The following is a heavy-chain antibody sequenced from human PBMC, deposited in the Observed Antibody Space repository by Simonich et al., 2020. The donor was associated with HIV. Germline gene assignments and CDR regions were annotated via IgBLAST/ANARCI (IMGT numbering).Heavy chain of an antibody. V-gene: IGHV3-33*01. CDR3: ARDWYFDL. CDR2: IWYDGSNK. Sequence: QVQLVESGGGVVQPGRSLRLSCAASGFGFSNYGMHWVRQAPGKGLEWVAFIWYDGSNKYYGDSVKGRFTISRDNSKNTLYLQMNSLRAEDTAVYYCARDWYFDLWGRGTLVTVSS. J-gene: IGHJ2*01. CDR1: GFGFSNYG.